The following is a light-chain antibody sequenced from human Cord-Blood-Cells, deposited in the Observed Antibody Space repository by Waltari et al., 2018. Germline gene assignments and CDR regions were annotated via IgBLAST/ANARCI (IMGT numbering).Light chain of an antibody. Sequence: QSALTQPASVSGSPGPSITISCPGTSRDVGRYNLVSWYQQHPGKAPKLMIYEVSKRPSGVSNRFSGSKSGNTASLTISGLQAEDEADYYCCSYAGSSTYVFGTGTKVTVL. CDR1: SRDVGRYNL. J-gene: IGLJ1*01. CDR3: CSYAGSSTYV. CDR2: EVS. V-gene: IGLV2-23*02.